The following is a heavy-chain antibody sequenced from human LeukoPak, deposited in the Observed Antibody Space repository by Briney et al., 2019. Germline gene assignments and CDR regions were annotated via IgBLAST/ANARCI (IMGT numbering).Heavy chain of an antibody. CDR3: ARDRGLVPAAYFDY. Sequence: ASVKVSCKASGGTFSSYAISWVRQAPGQGLEWMGWISAYNGNTNYAQKLQGRVTMTTDTSTSTAYMELRSLRSDDTAVYYCARDRGLVPAAYFDYWGQGTLVTVSS. CDR1: GGTFSSYA. V-gene: IGHV1-18*01. CDR2: ISAYNGNT. D-gene: IGHD2-2*01. J-gene: IGHJ4*02.